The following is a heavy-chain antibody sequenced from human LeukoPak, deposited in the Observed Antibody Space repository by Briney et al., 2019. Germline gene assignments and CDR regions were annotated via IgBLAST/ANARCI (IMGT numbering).Heavy chain of an antibody. CDR1: GFSFSSSW. J-gene: IGHJ6*02. V-gene: IGHV3-7*05. CDR3: VRWVTTSYYGMDV. CDR2: IKQDGSEK. Sequence: GGSLRLSCAASGFSFSSSWMTWVRQAPGKGLEWVANIKQDGSEKYYVDSVKGRFTISRDNAKNSLYLQMSSLRVEDTAVYYCVRWVTTSYYGMDVWGQGTTVTVSS. D-gene: IGHD2-21*02.